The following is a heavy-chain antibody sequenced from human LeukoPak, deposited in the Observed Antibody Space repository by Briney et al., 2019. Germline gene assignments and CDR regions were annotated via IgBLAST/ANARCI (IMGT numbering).Heavy chain of an antibody. V-gene: IGHV1-2*02. CDR2: INPNSGGT. Sequence: EASVKVSCKASGYTFTGYYMHWVRQAPGQGLEWMGWINPNSGGTNYAQKFQGRVTMTRDTSISTAYMELSRLRSDDTAVYYCARPGILTGYYMRAFDIWGQGTMVTVSS. CDR3: ARPGILTGYYMRAFDI. D-gene: IGHD3-9*01. CDR1: GYTFTGYY. J-gene: IGHJ3*02.